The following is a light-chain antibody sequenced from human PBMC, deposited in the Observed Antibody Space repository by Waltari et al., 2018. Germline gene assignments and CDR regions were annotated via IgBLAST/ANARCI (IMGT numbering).Light chain of an antibody. CDR2: DAS. CDR3: QKYGSLPAT. J-gene: IGKJ1*01. CDR1: QSISKY. V-gene: IGKV3-20*01. Sequence: EIMLTQSPGTLSLSPGERATLYCRASQSISKYLAWYQQKPGQAPRLLIYDASIRATGIPDRFSGSGYGKDFSLTISRLEPEDYAVYYCQKYGSLPATFGRGTKVEIK.